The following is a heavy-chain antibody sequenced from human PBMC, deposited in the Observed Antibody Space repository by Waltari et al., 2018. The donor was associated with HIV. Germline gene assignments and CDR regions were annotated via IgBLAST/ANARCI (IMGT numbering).Heavy chain of an antibody. CDR3: ARELCTNGVCRKRGSWFDP. D-gene: IGHD2-8*01. V-gene: IGHV1-69*01. CDR2: IIPIFGTA. Sequence: QVQLVQSGAEVKKPGSSVKVSCKASGGTFSSYAISWVRQAPGQGLEWMGGIIPIFGTANYAQKFQGRVTITADESTSTAYMELSSLRAEDTAVYYCARELCTNGVCRKRGSWFDPWGQGTLVTVSS. CDR1: GGTFSSYA. J-gene: IGHJ5*02.